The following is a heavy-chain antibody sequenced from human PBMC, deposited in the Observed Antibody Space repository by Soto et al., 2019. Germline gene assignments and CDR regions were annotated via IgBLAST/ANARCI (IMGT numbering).Heavy chain of an antibody. CDR2: INPKSGGT. V-gene: IGHV1-2*02. CDR1: GYTFTVYY. D-gene: IGHD1-26*01. Sequence: QVQLVXXXAEVKKPGASVNVSCKASGYTFTVYYMHWVRQAPGQGLXXMGWINPKSGGTMYPQKFQVRVTMTWDTSISTAYMALTRLRSDDTAVYYCARDLAKGGGSAGFDYWGQGTLVTVSS. CDR3: ARDLAKGGGSAGFDY. J-gene: IGHJ4*02.